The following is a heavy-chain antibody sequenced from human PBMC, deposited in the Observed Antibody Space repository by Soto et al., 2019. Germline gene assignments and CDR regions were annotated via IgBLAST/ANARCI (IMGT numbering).Heavy chain of an antibody. CDR1: GGSISSGGYY. CDR2: IYYSVGT. CDR3: ARPMGSYSSGPLGY. J-gene: IGHJ4*02. V-gene: IGHV4-31*03. D-gene: IGHD6-19*01. Sequence: SETLSLTCTVSGGSISSGGYYWSWIRQHPGKGLEWIGYIYYSVGTNYNPSLKSRVTMSVDTSKNQFSLNLNSVTAADTAVYYCARPMGSYSSGPLGYWGQGTLVTVSS.